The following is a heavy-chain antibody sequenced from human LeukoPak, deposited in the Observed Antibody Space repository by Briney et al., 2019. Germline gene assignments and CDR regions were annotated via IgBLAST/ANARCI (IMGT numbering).Heavy chain of an antibody. D-gene: IGHD2-15*01. J-gene: IGHJ3*02. CDR1: GFTFSSYW. Sequence: GGSLRLSCAASGFTFSSYWMSWVRQAPGKGLEGVANIKQDGSEKYYVDSVKGRFTISRDNAKNSLYLQMNSLRAEDKDVYYCARVRGILGYCSGGSCFFDAFDIWGQGTMVTVSS. CDR2: IKQDGSEK. CDR3: ARVRGILGYCSGGSCFFDAFDI. V-gene: IGHV3-7*01.